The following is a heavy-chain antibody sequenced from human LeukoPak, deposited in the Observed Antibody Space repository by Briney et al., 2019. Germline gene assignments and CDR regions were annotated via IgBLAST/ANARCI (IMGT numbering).Heavy chain of an antibody. CDR3: ARHDIVVVPAGFDP. CDR2: INHSGST. J-gene: IGHJ5*02. Sequence: PSETLSLTCAVYGGSFSGYYWSWIRQPPGKGLEWIGEINHSGSTNYNPSLKSRVTISVDTSKNQFSLKLSSVTAADTAVYYCARHDIVVVPAGFDPWGQGTLVTVSS. D-gene: IGHD2-2*01. CDR1: GGSFSGYY. V-gene: IGHV4-34*01.